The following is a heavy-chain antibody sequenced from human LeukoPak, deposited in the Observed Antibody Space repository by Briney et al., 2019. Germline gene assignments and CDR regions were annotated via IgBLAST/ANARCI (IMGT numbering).Heavy chain of an antibody. Sequence: PSETLSLTCTVSGGSISSSSYYWGWIRQPPGKGLEWIGSIYYSGSTYYNPSLKSRVTISVDTSKNQFSLKLSSVTAADTAVYYCARVVGGQQPDTDYYYYMDVWGKGTTVTVSS. CDR2: IYYSGST. V-gene: IGHV4-39*07. CDR3: ARVVGGQQPDTDYYYYMDV. D-gene: IGHD6-13*01. J-gene: IGHJ6*03. CDR1: GGSISSSSYY.